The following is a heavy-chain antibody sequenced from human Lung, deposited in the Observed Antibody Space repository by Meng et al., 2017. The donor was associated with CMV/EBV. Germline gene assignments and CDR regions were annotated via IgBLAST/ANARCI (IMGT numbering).Heavy chain of an antibody. J-gene: IGHJ6*02. CDR1: GFSLSSTGLR. V-gene: IGHV2-70D*14. CDR2: IDWHDDK. Sequence: SGPTLVTPTETLTLTCIFSGFSLSSTGLRVNWISQPPGKALEWLARIDWHDDKLYNTSLKTRLTISKDTFKNQVVLTMTDMNHVDTATYYWARTSDYYHVMDVWGQGTTVTVSS. D-gene: IGHD1-1*01. CDR3: ARTSDYYHVMDV.